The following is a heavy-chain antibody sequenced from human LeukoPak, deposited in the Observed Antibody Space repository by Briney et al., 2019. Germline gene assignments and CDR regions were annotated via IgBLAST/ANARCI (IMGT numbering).Heavy chain of an antibody. J-gene: IGHJ4*02. CDR1: GITFGDTY. CDR2: ISSSSSTI. V-gene: IGHV3-11*01. Sequence: GGSLRLSCAASGITFGDTYMSWIRQAPGKGLEWVSYISSSSSTIHYADSVKGRFTISRDNARNSLYLQMNSLRAEDTAVYYCARHSRRNYFDYWGQGTLVTVSS. CDR3: ARHSRRNYFDY.